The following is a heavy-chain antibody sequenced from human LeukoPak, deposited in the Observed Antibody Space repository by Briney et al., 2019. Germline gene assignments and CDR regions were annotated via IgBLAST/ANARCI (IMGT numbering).Heavy chain of an antibody. V-gene: IGHV3-30*04. D-gene: IGHD3-22*01. Sequence: GRSLRLSCAASGFTFSSYAMHWVRQAPGKGLEWVTVISYDGSNKYYADSVKGRFNISRDNSKNSLYLQMNSLRAEDTAVYYCARDYVGSSGYYYFDYWGQGTLVTVSS. J-gene: IGHJ4*02. CDR3: ARDYVGSSGYYYFDY. CDR2: ISYDGSNK. CDR1: GFTFSSYA.